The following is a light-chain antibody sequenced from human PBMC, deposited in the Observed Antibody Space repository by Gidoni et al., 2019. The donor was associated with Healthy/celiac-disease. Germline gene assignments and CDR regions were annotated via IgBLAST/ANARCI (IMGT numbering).Light chain of an antibody. J-gene: IGKJ1*01. CDR1: QGIRND. V-gene: IGKV1-6*01. Sequence: AIQMTQSPSSLSASVGDRVTITCRASQGIRNDLGWYQQKPGNAHKLLIYAASSLQSGVPSRFSGSGSGTDFTRTISSLQPEDFATYYCLQDYNYPPTFGQGTKVEIK. CDR3: LQDYNYPPT. CDR2: AAS.